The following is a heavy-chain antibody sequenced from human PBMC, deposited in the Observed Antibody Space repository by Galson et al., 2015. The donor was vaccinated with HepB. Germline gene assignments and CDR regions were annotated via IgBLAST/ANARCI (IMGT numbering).Heavy chain of an antibody. Sequence: QSGAEVKKSGESLKISCKGSGFGFSNYWIGWVRQMPGKGLEWMGIIYPGDSDTRYSPSFQGQVSISADKSISTAYLQWSSLKASDTAMYYCARDRGVAKGANWFDPWGQGTLVTVSS. J-gene: IGHJ5*02. CDR3: ARDRGVAKGANWFDP. V-gene: IGHV5-51*01. CDR1: GFGFSNYW. D-gene: IGHD1-14*01. CDR2: IYPGDSDT.